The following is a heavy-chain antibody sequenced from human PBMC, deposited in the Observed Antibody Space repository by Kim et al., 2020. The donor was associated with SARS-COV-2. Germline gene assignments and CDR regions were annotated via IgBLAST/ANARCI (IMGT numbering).Heavy chain of an antibody. Sequence: SETLSLTCTVSGGSVSSGSYYWSWIRQPPGKGLEWIGYIYYSGSTNYNPSLKSRVTISVDTSKNQFSLKLSSVTAADTAVYYCARDWVVRGVIIGFDPWGQGTLVTVSS. CDR3: ARDWVVRGVIIGFDP. V-gene: IGHV4-61*01. J-gene: IGHJ5*02. CDR1: GGSVSSGSYY. CDR2: IYYSGST. D-gene: IGHD3-10*01.